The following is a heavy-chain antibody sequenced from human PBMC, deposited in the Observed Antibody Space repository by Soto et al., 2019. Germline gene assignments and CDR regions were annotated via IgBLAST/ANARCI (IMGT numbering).Heavy chain of an antibody. CDR3: ARTRYSYGYVDY. D-gene: IGHD5-18*01. CDR2: IYSGGST. V-gene: IGHV3-53*01. CDR1: GFTVSSNY. Sequence: EVQLVESGGGLIQPGGSLRLSCAASGFTVSSNYMSWVRQAPGKGLEWVSVIYSGGSTYYADSVKGRFTICKDNSKNTLAHQMNSLRAEDTAVYDRARTRYSYGYVDYWGQGTLVTVSS. J-gene: IGHJ4*02.